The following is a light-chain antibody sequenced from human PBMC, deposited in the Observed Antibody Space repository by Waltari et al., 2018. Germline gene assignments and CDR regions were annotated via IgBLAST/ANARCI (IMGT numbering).Light chain of an antibody. CDR3: QQYDNPPYT. CDR2: DAS. J-gene: IGKJ2*01. CDR1: QDISNH. V-gene: IGKV1-33*01. Sequence: DLQMTQSPSSLSASVGHRVTISCQASQDISNHLNWYQQKPGKAPNLVIYDASNLETGVPSRFSGSGSGTDFTFTIASLQPDDIATYHCQQYDNPPYTFGQGTKLEI.